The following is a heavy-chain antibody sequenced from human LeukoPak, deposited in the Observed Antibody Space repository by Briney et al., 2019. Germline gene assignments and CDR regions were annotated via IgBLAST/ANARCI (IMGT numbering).Heavy chain of an antibody. CDR3: ARAPPRLDGYILYY. Sequence: SVKVSCKASGGTFTNLDINWVRQAPGQGLEWMGRIIPTTGLASYAQKFQGRVTLTADKSTSTAYMALSSLRSEDTAVYYCARAPPRLDGYILYYWGQGTLVTVSS. CDR2: IIPTTGLA. D-gene: IGHD5-24*01. V-gene: IGHV1-69*04. CDR1: GGTFTNLD. J-gene: IGHJ4*02.